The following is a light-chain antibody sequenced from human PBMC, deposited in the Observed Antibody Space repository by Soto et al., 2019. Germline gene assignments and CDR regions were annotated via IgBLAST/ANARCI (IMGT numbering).Light chain of an antibody. CDR3: QQYGAYWT. CDR1: QNIGRS. CDR2: DAS. Sequence: IQMTQSPSTLSAFVGDRVTITCRASQNIGRSLAWYQQKPGETPKVLVYDASSLKSGVPSRFSGSGSGTEFTLTISSLQPDDFATYYCQQYGAYWTLGQGTKVDIK. V-gene: IGKV1-5*01. J-gene: IGKJ1*01.